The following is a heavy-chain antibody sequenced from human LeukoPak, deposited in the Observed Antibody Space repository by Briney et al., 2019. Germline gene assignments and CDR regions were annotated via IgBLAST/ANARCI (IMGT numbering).Heavy chain of an antibody. J-gene: IGHJ6*02. CDR2: ISSSSSYT. CDR1: GFTFSDYY. CDR3: ARVWFPYYYGMDV. D-gene: IGHD3-10*01. Sequence: GGSLRLSCGASGFTFSDYYMSWIRQVPGKGLEWVSYISSSSSYTNYADSVKGRFTISRDNAKNSLYLQMNSLRAEDTAVYYCARVWFPYYYGMDVWGQGTTVTVSS. V-gene: IGHV3-11*06.